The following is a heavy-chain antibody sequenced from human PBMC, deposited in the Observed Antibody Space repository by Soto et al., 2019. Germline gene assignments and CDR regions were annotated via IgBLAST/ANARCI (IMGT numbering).Heavy chain of an antibody. CDR1: GYTFTGYA. J-gene: IGHJ4*02. Sequence: GASVKVSCKTSGYTFTGYAIHWVRQAPGQGLEWMGWIYAGNGDTKYSEKFQDRVTITKNTSASTAYMELNSLKSEDTAVYYCARDESDWGQGTLVTVSS. CDR3: ARDESD. V-gene: IGHV1-3*01. CDR2: IYAGNGDT.